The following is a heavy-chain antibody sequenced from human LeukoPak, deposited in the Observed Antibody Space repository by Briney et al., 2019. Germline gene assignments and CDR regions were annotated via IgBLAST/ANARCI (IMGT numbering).Heavy chain of an antibody. CDR3: ARAPLYGSGSYSPFDY. Sequence: RASVKVSCKASGGTFSSYAISWVRQAPGQGLEWMGGIIPIFGTANYAQKFQGRVTITAGESTSTAYMELSSLRPEDTAVYYCARAPLYGSGSYSPFDYWGQGTLVTVSS. V-gene: IGHV1-69*13. CDR2: IIPIFGTA. D-gene: IGHD3-10*01. J-gene: IGHJ4*02. CDR1: GGTFSSYA.